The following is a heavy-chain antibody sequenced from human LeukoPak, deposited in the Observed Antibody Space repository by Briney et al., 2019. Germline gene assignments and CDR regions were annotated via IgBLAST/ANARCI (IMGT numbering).Heavy chain of an antibody. J-gene: IGHJ4*02. CDR1: GFTVSSNY. CDR2: IYSGGKT. CDR3: AGESSGWYPDY. V-gene: IGHV3-53*01. Sequence: GGSLRLSCAASGFTVSSNYMSWVRQAPGKGLEWVSVIYSGGKTYYADSVKGRFTISRDNSKNTLYLQMDSLRAEDTAVYYCAGESSGWYPDYWGQGTLVTVSS. D-gene: IGHD6-19*01.